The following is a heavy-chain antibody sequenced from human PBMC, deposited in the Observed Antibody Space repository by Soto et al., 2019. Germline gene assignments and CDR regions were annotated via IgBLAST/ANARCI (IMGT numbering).Heavy chain of an antibody. J-gene: IGHJ3*02. V-gene: IGHV1-2*04. CDR1: GYTFTGYY. D-gene: IGHD3-9*01. Sequence: GASVKVSCKASGYTFTGYYMHWVRQAPGQGLEWMGWINPNSGGTNYAQKFQGWVTMTRDTSISTAYMELSRLRPDDTAVYYCARGSDYDILTGYYDAFDIWGQGTMVTVSS. CDR3: ARGSDYDILTGYYDAFDI. CDR2: INPNSGGT.